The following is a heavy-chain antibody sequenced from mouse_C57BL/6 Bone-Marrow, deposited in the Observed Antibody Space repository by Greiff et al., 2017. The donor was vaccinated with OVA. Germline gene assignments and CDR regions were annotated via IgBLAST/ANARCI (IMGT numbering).Heavy chain of an antibody. D-gene: IGHD2-12*01. CDR1: GFTFSSYG. CDR2: ISSGGSYT. J-gene: IGHJ4*01. Sequence: EVQRVESGGDLVKPGGSLKLSCAASGFTFSSYGMSWVRQTPDKRLEWVATISSGGSYTYYPDSVKGRFTISRDNATNTLYLQMSSLKSEDTAMYYCAREKSYDRGYYYAMDYWGQGTSVTVSS. CDR3: AREKSYDRGYYYAMDY. V-gene: IGHV5-6*01.